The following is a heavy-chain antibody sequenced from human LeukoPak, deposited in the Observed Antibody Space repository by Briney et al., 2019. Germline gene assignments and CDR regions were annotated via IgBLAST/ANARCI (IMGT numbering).Heavy chain of an antibody. CDR1: GFTFSNHG. J-gene: IGHJ4*02. Sequence: GGSLRLSCAASGFTFSNHGMNWVRQAPGKGLEWLSGVSPPGGGTYYADSVKGRFTISRDDSKNTLSLQMNSLRVEDTATYYCARDLAWGAFDYWGQGTLVTVSS. V-gene: IGHV3-23*01. CDR2: VSPPGGGT. CDR3: ARDLAWGAFDY. D-gene: IGHD7-27*01.